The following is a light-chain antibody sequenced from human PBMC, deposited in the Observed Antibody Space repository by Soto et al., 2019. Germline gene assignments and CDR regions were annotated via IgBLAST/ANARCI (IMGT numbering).Light chain of an antibody. CDR1: QSVSSSY. CDR2: GAS. Sequence: EVVLTQSPGTLSLSPGDRATLSCRASQSVSSSYLAWYQQKPGQAPRLLIFGASSTAAGIPDRFSGSGSGTDFTLTIGRLEPEDFAVYYCQHYGDSPKTFGQGTKVEIE. CDR3: QHYGDSPKT. J-gene: IGKJ1*01. V-gene: IGKV3-20*01.